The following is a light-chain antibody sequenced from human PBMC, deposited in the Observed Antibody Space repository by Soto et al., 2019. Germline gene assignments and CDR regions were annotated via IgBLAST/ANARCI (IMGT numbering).Light chain of an antibody. CDR3: QQSYRSPYT. J-gene: IGKJ2*01. CDR1: QNINNY. Sequence: DIQMTQSPSSLSASVGDRVTITCRASQNINNYLNWYQQKPGMAPTLLIFAASTLQSGVPSRFSGSGSTTEFTLTISTLPPEDFATCYCQQSYRSPYTFGQGTKLEIK. V-gene: IGKV1-39*01. CDR2: AAS.